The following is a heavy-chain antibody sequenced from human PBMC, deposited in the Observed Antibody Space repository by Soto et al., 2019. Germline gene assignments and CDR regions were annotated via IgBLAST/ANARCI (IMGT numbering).Heavy chain of an antibody. CDR1: GFSVSTSH. Sequence: GGSLRLSCAAAGFSVSTSHISWVRQAPGKGLEWVSVIYSGGATHYAVSVKGRLIISRDKSKNTVDLQMNSLRAEDTAVYNCAKEPVGPDWYFDLWGRGTLVTVSS. V-gene: IGHV3-53*01. CDR2: IYSGGAT. J-gene: IGHJ2*01. CDR3: AKEPVGPDWYFDL.